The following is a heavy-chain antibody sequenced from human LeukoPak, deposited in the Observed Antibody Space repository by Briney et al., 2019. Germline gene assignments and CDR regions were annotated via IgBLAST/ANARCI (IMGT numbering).Heavy chain of an antibody. CDR1: GYTFNIYG. CDR3: ARAEDYYEGFDY. J-gene: IGHJ4*02. CDR2: IIPIFGTA. D-gene: IGHD3-22*01. V-gene: IGHV1-69*13. Sequence: SVKVSCKASGYTFNIYGINWVRQAPGQGLEWMGGIIPIFGTANYAQKFQGRVTITADESTSTAYMELSSLRSEDTAVYYCARAEDYYEGFDYWGQGTLVTVSS.